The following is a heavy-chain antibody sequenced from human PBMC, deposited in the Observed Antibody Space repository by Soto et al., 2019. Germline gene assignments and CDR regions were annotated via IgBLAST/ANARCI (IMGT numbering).Heavy chain of an antibody. V-gene: IGHV3-7*03. CDR3: ASEAPLDP. J-gene: IGHJ5*02. CDR1: GFTFSSYW. Sequence: GGSLRLSCAAPGFTFSSYWMSWVRQAPGKGLEWVANIKQDGSEKYYVDSVKGRFTISRDNAKNSLYLQMNSLRAEDTAVYYCASEAPLDPWGQGTLVTVSS. CDR2: IKQDGSEK.